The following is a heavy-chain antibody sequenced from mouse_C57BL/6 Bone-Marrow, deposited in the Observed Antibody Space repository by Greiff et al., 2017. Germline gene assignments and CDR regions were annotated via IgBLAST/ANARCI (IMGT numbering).Heavy chain of an antibody. CDR1: GYTFTSYW. D-gene: IGHD2-5*01. V-gene: IGHV1-69*01. CDR2: IDPSDSYT. J-gene: IGHJ4*01. Sequence: VQLQQPGAELVMPGASVKLSCTASGYTFTSYWMHWVKQRPGQGLEWIGEIDPSDSYTNYTQKFKGKSTLTVDKSSSTAYMQLSSLTSEDSAVYYCARSEYSNYVYYYAMDDWGQGTSVTVSS. CDR3: ARSEYSNYVYYYAMDD.